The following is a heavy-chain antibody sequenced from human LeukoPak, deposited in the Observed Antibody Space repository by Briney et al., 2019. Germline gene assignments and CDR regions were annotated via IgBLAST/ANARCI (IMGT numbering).Heavy chain of an antibody. J-gene: IGHJ3*02. CDR2: MNPNSGNT. CDR1: GCTFTSYD. D-gene: IGHD4-23*01. Sequence: GASVKVSCKASGCTFTSYDINWVRQATGQGLEWMGWMNPNSGNTGYAQKFQGRVTMTRNTSISTAYMELSSLRSEDTAVYYCARGVMDYGGNSAGDAFDIWGQGTMVTVSS. CDR3: ARGVMDYGGNSAGDAFDI. V-gene: IGHV1-8*01.